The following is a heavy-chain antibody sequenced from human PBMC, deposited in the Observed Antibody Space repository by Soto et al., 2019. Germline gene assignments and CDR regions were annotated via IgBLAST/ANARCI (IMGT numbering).Heavy chain of an antibody. CDR1: GFTFSNYA. Sequence: GGSLRLSCAASGFTFSNYAMSWVRQAPGKGLEWVSGISGSGGSTYYADSVKGRFTISRDNSKNTLYLQMNSLRAEDTAVYYCAKGRVDYSSGGIQHWGQGCLGTVSS. J-gene: IGHJ1*01. D-gene: IGHD6-19*01. CDR3: AKGRVDYSSGGIQH. CDR2: ISGSGGST. V-gene: IGHV3-23*01.